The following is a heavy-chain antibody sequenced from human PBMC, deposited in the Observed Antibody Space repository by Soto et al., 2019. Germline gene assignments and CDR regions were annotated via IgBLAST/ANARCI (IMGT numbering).Heavy chain of an antibody. CDR2: IIPIFGTA. CDR3: ASTPFQDIVVVPAAIRWFDP. Sequence: ASVKVSCKASGGTFSSYAISWVRQAPGQGLEWMGGIIPIFGTANYAQKFQGRVTITADKSTSTAYMELSSLRSEDTAVYYCASTPFQDIVVVPAAIRWFDPWGQGTLVTVSS. J-gene: IGHJ5*02. CDR1: GGTFSSYA. V-gene: IGHV1-69*06. D-gene: IGHD2-2*02.